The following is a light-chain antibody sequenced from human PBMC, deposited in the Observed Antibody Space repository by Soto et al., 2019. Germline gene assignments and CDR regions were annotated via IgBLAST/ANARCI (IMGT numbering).Light chain of an antibody. V-gene: IGKV1-6*01. CDR1: QDIRNT. CDR3: LQYYNFSWT. CDR2: AAS. Sequence: AIQMTQSPSSLSASVGYRVAISCRASQDIRNTLAWYQQKPGEAPKLLIFAASNLQSGVPSRFSGSGSVTDFTLAITGLQPEDFATYYCLQYYNFSWTFGQGTKVDNK. J-gene: IGKJ1*01.